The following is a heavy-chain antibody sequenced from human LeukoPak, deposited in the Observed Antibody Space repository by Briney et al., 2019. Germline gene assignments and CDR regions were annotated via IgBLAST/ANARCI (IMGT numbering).Heavy chain of an antibody. V-gene: IGHV4-34*01. J-gene: IGHJ6*02. CDR2: INHSGST. CDR3: ARECGYSSSCSSYYYYYGMDV. Sequence: SSETLSLTCAVYGGSFSGYYWSWIRQPPGKGLEWLGEINHSGSTNYNPSLKSRVTISVDTSKNQFSLKLSSVTAADTAVYYCARECGYSSSCSSYYYYYGMDVWGQGTTVTVSS. D-gene: IGHD6-13*01. CDR1: GGSFSGYY.